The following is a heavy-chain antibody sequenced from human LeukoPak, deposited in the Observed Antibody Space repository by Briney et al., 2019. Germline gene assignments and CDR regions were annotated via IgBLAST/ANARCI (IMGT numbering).Heavy chain of an antibody. J-gene: IGHJ5*01. CDR1: GASFTTSW. V-gene: IGHV5-51*01. D-gene: IGHD2/OR15-2a*01. Sequence: NLGESLQISCQASGASFTTSWIGWVRQRPGKGLEWMGAIYPGDSDTRYSPSFQGQVTISVDKSTSSAYLNWGSLKASDSAIYYCARHVVDPYTTGWLLDSWGLGTLVTVSS. CDR2: IYPGDSDT. CDR3: ARHVVDPYTTGWLLDS.